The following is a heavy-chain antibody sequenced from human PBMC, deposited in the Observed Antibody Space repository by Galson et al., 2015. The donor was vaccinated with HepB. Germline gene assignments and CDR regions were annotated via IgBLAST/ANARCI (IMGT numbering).Heavy chain of an antibody. CDR3: ARGTVSMVRGVHFDY. CDR1: GYTFTSYA. V-gene: IGHV1-3*01. D-gene: IGHD3-10*01. CDR2: INAGNGNT. Sequence: SVKVSCKASGYTFTSYAMHWVRQAPGQRLEWMGWINAGNGNTKYSQKFQGRVTITRDTSASTAYMELSSLRSEDTAVYYCARGTVSMVRGVHFDYWGQGTLVTVSS. J-gene: IGHJ4*02.